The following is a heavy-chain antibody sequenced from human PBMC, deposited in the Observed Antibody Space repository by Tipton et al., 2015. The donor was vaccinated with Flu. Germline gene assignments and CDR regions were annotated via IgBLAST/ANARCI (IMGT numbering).Heavy chain of an antibody. CDR3: AIRWT. Sequence: TASGFIVRNNYMSWVRQAPGKGLEWVSFIYSGGGTFYADSVKGRFTISRDYSKNTLYLQMNSLRAEDTALYYCAIRWTWGQGTLVTVSS. J-gene: IGHJ4*02. CDR1: GFIVRNNY. CDR2: IYSGGGT. V-gene: IGHV3-66*01. D-gene: IGHD3/OR15-3a*01.